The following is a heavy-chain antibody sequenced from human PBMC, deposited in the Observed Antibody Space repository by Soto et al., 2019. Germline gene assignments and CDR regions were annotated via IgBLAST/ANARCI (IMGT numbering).Heavy chain of an antibody. J-gene: IGHJ3*02. CDR1: GGSITSSY. Sequence: QVQLQESGPGVLKPSETLSLTCTVSGGSITSSYWSWIRQPPGKGLEWIAYVYYSGTTNYNPSLEGRVTILIDTSKNQSSLRLTSVTAADTAVYYCASSVMHQWLVHDAFDIWGQGTLVTVSS. D-gene: IGHD6-19*01. CDR2: VYYSGTT. V-gene: IGHV4-59*01. CDR3: ASSVMHQWLVHDAFDI.